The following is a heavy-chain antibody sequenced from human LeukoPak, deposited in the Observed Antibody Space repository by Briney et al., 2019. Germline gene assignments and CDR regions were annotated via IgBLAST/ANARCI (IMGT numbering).Heavy chain of an antibody. CDR3: ARDLYCPLGVCFSPGAFDL. CDR1: GDSFGSYS. V-gene: IGHV1-69*05. CDR2: IIPIFGTT. J-gene: IGHJ3*01. D-gene: IGHD2-8*01. Sequence: SVKVSCKSSGDSFGSYSFSWVRQAPGQGLELMGVIIPIFGTTKYAHKFHRRVATSTDESTSTAYMELSSLRSEDTAIYYCARDLYCPLGVCFSPGAFDLWGQGTMVTVSS.